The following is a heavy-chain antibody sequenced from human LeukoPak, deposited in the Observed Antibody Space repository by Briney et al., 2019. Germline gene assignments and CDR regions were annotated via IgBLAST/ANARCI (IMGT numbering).Heavy chain of an antibody. CDR3: AREGDLAFDI. J-gene: IGHJ3*02. CDR2: ISYDGSNK. V-gene: IGHV3-30-3*01. Sequence: GGSLRLSCAASGFTFSSYAMHRVRQAPGKGLEWVAVISYDGSNKYYADSVKGRFTISRDNSKNSLYLQMNSLRAEDTAVYYCAREGDLAFDIWGQGTMVTVSS. CDR1: GFTFSSYA.